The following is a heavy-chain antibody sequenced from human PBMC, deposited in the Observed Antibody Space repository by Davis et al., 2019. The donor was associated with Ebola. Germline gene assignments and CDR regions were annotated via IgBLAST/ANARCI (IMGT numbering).Heavy chain of an antibody. Sequence: ESLKISCVASGFSLDDYGVSWVRQAPGKGLEWVSGINWNGGSTGYADSVKGRFTISRDIGKNSLYLQMNSLRGEDTALYYCARGPVGRYPYYFEYWGQGTLVTVSS. CDR2: INWNGGST. CDR3: ARGPVGRYPYYFEY. D-gene: IGHD1-26*01. CDR1: GFSLDDYG. V-gene: IGHV3-20*04. J-gene: IGHJ4*02.